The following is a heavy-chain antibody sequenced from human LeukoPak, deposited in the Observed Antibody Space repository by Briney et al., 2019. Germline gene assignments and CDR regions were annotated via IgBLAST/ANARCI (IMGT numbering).Heavy chain of an antibody. Sequence: SETLSLTCTVSGGSISSYYWSWIRQPPGKGLEWIGYIYYSGSTNYNPSLKSRVTISVDTSKNQFSLKLSSVTAADTAVYYCAKDQPTYYDFWSGYYFDYWGQGTLVTVSS. D-gene: IGHD3-3*01. CDR1: GGSISSYY. J-gene: IGHJ4*02. CDR3: AKDQPTYYDFWSGYYFDY. CDR2: IYYSGST. V-gene: IGHV4-59*01.